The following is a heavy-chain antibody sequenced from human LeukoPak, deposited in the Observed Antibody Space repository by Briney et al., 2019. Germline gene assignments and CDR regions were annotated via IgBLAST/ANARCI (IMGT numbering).Heavy chain of an antibody. D-gene: IGHD3-16*01. V-gene: IGHV1-2*02. CDR2: INPNSGGT. Sequence: SVKVSCKASGYTFTGYYMHWVRQAPGQGLEWMGWINPNSGGTNYAQKFQGRVTMTRDTSISTAYMELSRLRSDDTAVYYCARVYDSIGYMDVWGKGTTVTVSS. CDR3: ARVYDSIGYMDV. CDR1: GYTFTGYY. J-gene: IGHJ6*03.